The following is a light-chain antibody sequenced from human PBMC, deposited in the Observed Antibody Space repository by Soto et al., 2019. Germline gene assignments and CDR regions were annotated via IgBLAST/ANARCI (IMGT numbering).Light chain of an antibody. Sequence: DIQMTQSPSSVSASVGDRFTITCLASQGISRWLAWYQQKPGKAPKLLIYAASTLQSGVPSRFSGSGSGTDFTLTISSLQPEDFATYFCQQGNSFPITFGQGTRLEIK. CDR1: QGISRW. CDR2: AAS. V-gene: IGKV1-12*01. CDR3: QQGNSFPIT. J-gene: IGKJ5*01.